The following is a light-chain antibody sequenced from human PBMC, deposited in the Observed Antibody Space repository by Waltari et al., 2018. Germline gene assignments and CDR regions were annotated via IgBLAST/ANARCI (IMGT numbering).Light chain of an antibody. CDR2: ATS. Sequence: DIHMTPSTSSLSTSVVDSVPITCRANYSIISYVHWYQQKPGKAPKLVIHATSDLQDGVPSRFSGSGSGTEFTLTISSLQPEDFATYYCQQTYSVPLTFGPGTKVDLK. CDR1: YSIISY. V-gene: IGKV1-39*01. CDR3: QQTYSVPLT. J-gene: IGKJ3*01.